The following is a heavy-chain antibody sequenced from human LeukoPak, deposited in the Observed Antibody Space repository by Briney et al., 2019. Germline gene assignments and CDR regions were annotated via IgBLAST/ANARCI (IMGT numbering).Heavy chain of an antibody. D-gene: IGHD5-18*01. J-gene: IGHJ4*02. Sequence: SETLSLTCTVSGYSISSGYYWGWIPQPPGKGLEWIGSIYHSGTTYSGSTYYNPSLKSRVTISLDTSKNQFSLKVGSMTAADAAVYYCARAGGYGLIDYWGQGTMVTVSS. V-gene: IGHV4-38-2*02. CDR1: GYSISSGYY. CDR3: ARAGGYGLIDY. CDR2: IYHSGTTYSGST.